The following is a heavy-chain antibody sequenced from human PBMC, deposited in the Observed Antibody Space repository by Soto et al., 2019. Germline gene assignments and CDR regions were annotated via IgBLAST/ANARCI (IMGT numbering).Heavy chain of an antibody. CDR1: GFTFSSYA. V-gene: IGHV3-23*01. CDR3: AKDLGGSSSRYGMDV. CDR2: ISGSGGST. D-gene: IGHD6-13*01. J-gene: IGHJ6*02. Sequence: EVQLLESGGGLVQPGGSLRLSCAASGFTFSSYAMSWVRQAPGKGLEWVSGISGSGGSTYYADSVKGRFTISRDNSKNPLYLQMNSLRAEDAAVYYCAKDLGGSSSRYGMDVWGQGTTVTVSS.